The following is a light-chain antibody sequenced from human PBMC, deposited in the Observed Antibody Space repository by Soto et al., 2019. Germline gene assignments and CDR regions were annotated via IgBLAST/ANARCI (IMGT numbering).Light chain of an antibody. CDR1: SSNIGNND. Sequence: QSVLTQPPSVSAAPGQKVTISCSGTSSNIGNNDVSWYLHLPGTAPKLLIYENNKRPSGIPDRFSGSKSGTSATLGITGLQTGDEADYYCGTWDSSLSAVVFGGGTKLTVL. CDR3: GTWDSSLSAVV. V-gene: IGLV1-51*02. CDR2: ENN. J-gene: IGLJ2*01.